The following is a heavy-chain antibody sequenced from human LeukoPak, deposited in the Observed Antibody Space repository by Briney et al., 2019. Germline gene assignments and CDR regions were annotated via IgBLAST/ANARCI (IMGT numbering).Heavy chain of an antibody. CDR1: GFTFSSYT. D-gene: IGHD4-17*01. CDR3: AKESTYVDSPPFDY. Sequence: GGSLRLSCAASGFTFSSYTMNWVRQAPGKALEWVSSISSSSSYIYYADSVKGRFTISRDNSKNTLYLQMNSLRAEDTAIYYCAKESTYVDSPPFDYWGQGTLVTVPS. CDR2: ISSSSSYI. J-gene: IGHJ4*02. V-gene: IGHV3-21*04.